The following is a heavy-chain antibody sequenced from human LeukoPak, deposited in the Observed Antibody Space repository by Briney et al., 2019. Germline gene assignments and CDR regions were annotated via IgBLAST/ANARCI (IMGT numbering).Heavy chain of an antibody. D-gene: IGHD2-21*01. Sequence: SETLSLTCTVSGYSISSGYYWGWIRQPPGKGLEWIGSIYHSGITYYNPSLKSRVTISVDTSKNQFSLKLRSVTAADTAVFYCARMTLRIGSNIWFDPWGQGTLVTVSS. CDR2: IYHSGIT. CDR3: ARMTLRIGSNIWFDP. CDR1: GYSISSGYY. V-gene: IGHV4-38-2*02. J-gene: IGHJ5*02.